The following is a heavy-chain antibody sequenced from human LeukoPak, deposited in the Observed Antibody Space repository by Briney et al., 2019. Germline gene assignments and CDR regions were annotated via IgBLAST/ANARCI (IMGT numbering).Heavy chain of an antibody. CDR3: ARGLEGYEGFDY. V-gene: IGHV1-8*01. D-gene: IGHD3-3*01. Sequence: EASVKVSCKASGYTFTSYDINWVRQATGQGLEWMGWMNPNSGNTGYAQKFQGRVTMTRNTSISTAYMELSSLRSEDTAVYYCARGLEGYEGFDYWGQGTLVTVSS. J-gene: IGHJ4*02. CDR1: GYTFTSYD. CDR2: MNPNSGNT.